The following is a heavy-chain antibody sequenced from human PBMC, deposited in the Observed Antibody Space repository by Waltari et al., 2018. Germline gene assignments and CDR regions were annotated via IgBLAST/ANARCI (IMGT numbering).Heavy chain of an antibody. V-gene: IGHV4-61*02. Sequence: QLQESGPRLVKSSETLSLTCTVSGGSMTSGKFFWNWIRQPAGKGLEWIGRIFHPEATNYNPSLDSRVTISLDTSKNLFSLEMTSVTDADTAVYYCARGSGSGTYYNDYFVSWGQGALVTVSS. CDR3: ARGSGSGTYYNDYFVS. D-gene: IGHD3-10*01. CDR1: GGSMTSGKFF. J-gene: IGHJ4*02. CDR2: IFHPEAT.